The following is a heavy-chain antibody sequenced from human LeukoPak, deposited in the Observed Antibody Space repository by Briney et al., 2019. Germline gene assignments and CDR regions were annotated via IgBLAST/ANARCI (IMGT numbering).Heavy chain of an antibody. CDR3: ARLNGYYFDY. D-gene: IGHD3-16*01. CDR2: INQDGSEK. J-gene: IGHJ4*02. Sequence: GGSLRLSCAASGFTFNNYWMSWVRQAPGKGLEWVANINQDGSEKYYVDSVKGRFTISRDNAKNSLYLQMNSLRAEDTAVYYCARLNGYYFDYWGQGTLVTVSS. V-gene: IGHV3-7*01. CDR1: GFTFNNYW.